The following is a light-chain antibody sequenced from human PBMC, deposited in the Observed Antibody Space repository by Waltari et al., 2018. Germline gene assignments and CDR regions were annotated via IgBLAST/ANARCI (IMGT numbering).Light chain of an antibody. V-gene: IGKV3-15*01. CDR2: GTS. J-gene: IGKJ4*01. Sequence: ETVMTQSPATLSVSPGERVILPCRASDNIYQTLAWYRQKPGQAPRLLIFGTSTRATGIPARFSGSGSGTDYTLTISSLQSEDFAVYFCQQYNHWPLAFGGGTNIEIK. CDR1: DNIYQT. CDR3: QQYNHWPLA.